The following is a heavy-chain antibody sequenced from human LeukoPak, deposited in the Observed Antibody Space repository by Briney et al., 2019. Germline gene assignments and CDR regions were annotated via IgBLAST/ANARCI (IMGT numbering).Heavy chain of an antibody. Sequence: SETQSLTCTVSGGSISSYYWSWIRQPPGKGLEWIGYVYNSGSSNYNPSLKSRVTISVDTSKNQFSLKLSSVTAADTAVYYCARNRWFDPWGQGTLVTVSS. V-gene: IGHV4-59*01. D-gene: IGHD2/OR15-2a*01. CDR1: GGSISSYY. CDR3: ARNRWFDP. J-gene: IGHJ5*02. CDR2: VYNSGSS.